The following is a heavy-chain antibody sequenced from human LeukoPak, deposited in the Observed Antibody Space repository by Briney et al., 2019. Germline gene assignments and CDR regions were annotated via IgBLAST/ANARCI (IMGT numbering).Heavy chain of an antibody. J-gene: IGHJ5*02. CDR2: IYHTGNT. CDR1: GGSISSGGYS. V-gene: IGHV4-30-2*01. D-gene: IGHD3-10*02. Sequence: SETLSLTCAVSGGSISSGGYSWNWIRQPPGKGLEWIGYIYHTGNTFYNPSLKSRVTISVDRSKNQFSLRLTSVTAADTAVYYCARGFFVRENPGSWFDPWGQGTLVSVSP. CDR3: ARGFFVRENPGSWFDP.